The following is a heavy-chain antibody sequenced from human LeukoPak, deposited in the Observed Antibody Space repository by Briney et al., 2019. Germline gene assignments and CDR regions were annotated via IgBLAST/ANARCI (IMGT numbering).Heavy chain of an antibody. CDR3: ARVGGDYGFGFDP. J-gene: IGHJ5*02. CDR1: GYTFTGYY. CDR2: INPSGGST. Sequence: ASVKVSCKAPGYTFTGYYMHWVRQAPGQGLEWMGIINPSGGSTSYAQKFQGRVTMTRDTSTSTVYMELSSLRSEDTAVYYCARVGGDYGFGFDPWGQGTLVTVSS. D-gene: IGHD4-17*01. V-gene: IGHV1-46*01.